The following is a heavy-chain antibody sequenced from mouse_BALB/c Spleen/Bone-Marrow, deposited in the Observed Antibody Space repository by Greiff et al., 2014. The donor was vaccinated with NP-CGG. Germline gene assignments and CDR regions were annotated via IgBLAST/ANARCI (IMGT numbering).Heavy chain of an antibody. D-gene: IGHD2-4*01. CDR1: GYSFTIYW. V-gene: IGHV1-61*01. Sequence: VQLQQSGAELVRPGASVKLSCKASGYSFTIYWMNWVKQRPGQGLEWIGMIHPSDIETRLNQKFKDKATLTVDKSSNTAYMQLSSPTSEDSAVYCCARGEITAFAYWGQGTLVTVSA. CDR2: IHPSDIET. J-gene: IGHJ3*01. CDR3: ARGEITAFAY.